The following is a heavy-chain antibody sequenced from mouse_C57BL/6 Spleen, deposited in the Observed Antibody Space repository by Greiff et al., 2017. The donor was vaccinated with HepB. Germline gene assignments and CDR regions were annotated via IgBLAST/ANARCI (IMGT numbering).Heavy chain of an antibody. CDR1: GFTFSDYY. CDR3: ARFTTVVEEELYYAMDY. Sequence: EVKLQESEGGLVQPGSSMKLSCTASGFTFSDYYMAWVRQVPEKGLEWVANINYDGSSTYYLDSLKSRFIISRDNAKNILYLQMSSLKSEDTATYYCARFTTVVEEELYYAMDYWGQGTSVTVSS. V-gene: IGHV5-16*01. D-gene: IGHD1-1*01. CDR2: INYDGSST. J-gene: IGHJ4*01.